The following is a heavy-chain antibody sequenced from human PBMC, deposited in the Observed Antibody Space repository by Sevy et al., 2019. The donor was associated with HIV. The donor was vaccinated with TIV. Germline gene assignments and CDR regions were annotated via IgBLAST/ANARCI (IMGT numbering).Heavy chain of an antibody. J-gene: IGHJ6*02. CDR3: ASRHFYSAMDV. V-gene: IGHV4-61*02. CDR2: IAPSGRT. Sequence: SETLSLTCNVSGGSISSGSYYWSWIRQPAGKGLEWIGRIAPSGRTDYNRALKSRVTMSVDTSKNQFSLNLSSVTAADTAVYYCASRHFYSAMDVWGQGTTVIVS. CDR1: GGSISSGSYY.